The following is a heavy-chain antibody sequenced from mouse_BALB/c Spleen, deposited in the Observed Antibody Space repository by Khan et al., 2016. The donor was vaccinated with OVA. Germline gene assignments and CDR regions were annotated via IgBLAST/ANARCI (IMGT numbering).Heavy chain of an antibody. CDR2: ISYSGST. Sequence: EVQLVETGPGLVKPSQSLSLTCTVTGYSITSDYAWNWIRQFPGNKLEWMGYISYSGSTTYNPSLKIRISITRDTSKNQFFLQLNSVTTEDTATYYCARWFTYWGQGTLVTVSA. CDR1: GYSITSDYA. J-gene: IGHJ3*01. CDR3: ARWFTY. V-gene: IGHV3-2*02.